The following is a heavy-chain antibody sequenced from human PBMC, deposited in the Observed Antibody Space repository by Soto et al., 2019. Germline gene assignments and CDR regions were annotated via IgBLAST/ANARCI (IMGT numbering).Heavy chain of an antibody. V-gene: IGHV4-31*03. D-gene: IGHD5-18*01. J-gene: IGHJ4*02. CDR2: IYYSGST. CDR1: GGSISSGGYY. CDR3: AADRGYSYGYFDY. Sequence: SETLSLTCTVSGGSISSGGYYWSWIRQHPGKGLEWIGYIYYSGSTYYNPSLKSRVTISVDTSKNQFSLKLSSVTAADTGIYYCAADRGYSYGYFDYWGQGTLVTVSS.